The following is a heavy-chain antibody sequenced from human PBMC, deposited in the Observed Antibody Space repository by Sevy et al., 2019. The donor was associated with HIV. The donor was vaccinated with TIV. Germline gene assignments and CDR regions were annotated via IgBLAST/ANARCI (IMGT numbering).Heavy chain of an antibody. V-gene: IGHV3-7*03. J-gene: IGHJ6*02. CDR3: ARDPQGDRSIYYYYYYGMDV. CDR2: IKQDGSEK. D-gene: IGHD6-13*01. CDR1: GFTFSSYW. Sequence: GGSLRLSCAASGFTFSSYWMSWVRQAPGKGLEWVANIKQDGSEKYYVDSVKGRFTISRDNAKNSLYLQMNSLRAEDTAVYYCARDPQGDRSIYYYYYYGMDVWGQGTTVTVSS.